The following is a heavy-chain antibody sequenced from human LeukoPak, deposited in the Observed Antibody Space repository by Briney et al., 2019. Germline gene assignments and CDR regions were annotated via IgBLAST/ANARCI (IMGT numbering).Heavy chain of an antibody. CDR1: GYTFTGYY. CDR3: ARGNYYYDSSGYYCFDY. CDR2: INPNSGGT. Sequence: GASVKVSCKASGYTFTGYYMHWVRPAPGQGLEWMGWINPNSGGTNYAQKFQGRVTMTRDTSISTAYMELSRLRSDDTAVYYCARGNYYYDSSGYYCFDYWGQGTLVTVSS. J-gene: IGHJ4*02. V-gene: IGHV1-2*02. D-gene: IGHD3-22*01.